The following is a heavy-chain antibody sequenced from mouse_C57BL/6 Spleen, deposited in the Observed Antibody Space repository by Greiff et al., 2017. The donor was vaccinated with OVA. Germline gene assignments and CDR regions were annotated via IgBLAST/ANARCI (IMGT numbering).Heavy chain of an antibody. V-gene: IGHV10-1*01. CDR3: ERHADYDYGAFAY. J-gene: IGHJ3*01. CDR2: IRSKSNNYAT. CDR1: GFSFNTYA. D-gene: IGHD2-4*01. Sequence: EVKLLESGGGLVQPKGSLKLSCAASGFSFNTYAMNWVRQAPGKGLEWVARIRSKSNNYATYYADSVKDRFTISRDDAESMLYLQMNNLKTEDTAVYYCERHADYDYGAFAYWGQGTLVTVSA.